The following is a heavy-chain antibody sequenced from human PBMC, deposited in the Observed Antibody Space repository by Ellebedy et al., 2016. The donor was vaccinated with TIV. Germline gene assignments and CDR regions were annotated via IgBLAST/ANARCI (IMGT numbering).Heavy chain of an antibody. CDR3: ARGSHASTGT. J-gene: IGHJ5*02. CDR2: TYYRSEWYY. CDR1: GDSVSSTSSX. Sequence: SQTLSLTCAISGDSVSSTSSXWSWIRQSPSSGLEWLARTYYRSEWYYDYAVSVRGRISISSDTSKNQFSLRLNSVTPEDSAVYYCARGSHASTGTWGQGTLVTVSS. D-gene: IGHD2-2*01. V-gene: IGHV6-1*01.